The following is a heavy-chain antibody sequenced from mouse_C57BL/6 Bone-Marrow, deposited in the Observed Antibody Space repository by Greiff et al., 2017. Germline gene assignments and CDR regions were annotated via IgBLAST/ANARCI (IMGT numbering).Heavy chain of an antibody. Sequence: QVQLKASGAELMKPGASVKLSCKATGYTFTGYWIEWVKQRPGHGLAWIGEILPGSGSTNYNEKLKGKATCTADTSSNTAYMQRSSLTPEDSAIYYCAVVSSPPWFAYWGQGTLVTVSA. CDR1: GYTFTGYW. D-gene: IGHD1-1*01. CDR3: AVVSSPPWFAY. J-gene: IGHJ3*01. CDR2: ILPGSGST. V-gene: IGHV1-9*01.